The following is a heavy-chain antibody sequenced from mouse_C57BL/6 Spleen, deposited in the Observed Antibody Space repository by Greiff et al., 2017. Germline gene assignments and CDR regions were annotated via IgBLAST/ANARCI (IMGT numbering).Heavy chain of an antibody. CDR1: GYTFTDYN. J-gene: IGHJ4*01. D-gene: IGHD1-1*01. Sequence: EVQLQQSGPELVKPGASVKIPCKASGYTFTDYNMDWVKQSHGKSLEWIGDINPNNGGTIYNQKFKGKATLTVDKSSSTAYMELRSLTSEDTAVYYCARPYYGSSYDYYAMDYWGQGTSVTVSS. V-gene: IGHV1-18*01. CDR3: ARPYYGSSYDYYAMDY. CDR2: INPNNGGT.